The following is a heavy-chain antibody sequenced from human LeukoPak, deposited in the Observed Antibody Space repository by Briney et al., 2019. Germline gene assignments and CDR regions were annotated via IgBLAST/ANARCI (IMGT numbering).Heavy chain of an antibody. CDR1: GFTFSSYA. CDR3: ARAVESGSYYNY. J-gene: IGHJ4*02. D-gene: IGHD1-26*01. CDR2: ISSNGGST. Sequence: GGSLRLSCAASGFTFSSYAMHWVRQAPGKGLEYVSAISSNGGSTYYANSVKGRFTISRDNSKNTLYLQMGSLRAEDMAVYYCARAVESGSYYNYWGQGTLVTVSS. V-gene: IGHV3-64*01.